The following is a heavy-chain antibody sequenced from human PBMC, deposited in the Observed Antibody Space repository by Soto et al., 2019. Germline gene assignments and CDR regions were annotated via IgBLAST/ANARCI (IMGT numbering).Heavy chain of an antibody. V-gene: IGHV4-4*02. Sequence: SETLSLTCTVSGGTISSANWWNWVRQSPGKGLGWIGHVYHSGTSNFNPSLRSRVTMSVDKSKNQFSLKVTSVTAADTAVYYCVTAFDSSGYGYFDIWGQGAKVTVSS. CDR2: VYHSGTS. D-gene: IGHD3-22*01. CDR1: GGTISSANW. CDR3: VTAFDSSGYGYFDI. J-gene: IGHJ3*02.